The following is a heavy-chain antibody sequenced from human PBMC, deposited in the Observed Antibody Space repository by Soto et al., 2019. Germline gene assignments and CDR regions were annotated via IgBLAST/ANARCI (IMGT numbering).Heavy chain of an antibody. J-gene: IGHJ5*02. CDR3: APRLWRGYKAWFDP. CDR1: GFSLTTSGVG. CDR2: IYWDDDK. Sequence: QITLRESGPTRVKPTQTLTLTCTFAGFSLTTSGVGVGWIRQPPGKALEWLALIYWDDDKRYNPSLQTRLTIPKDTSRNQVVLTMTNMDPVDTATYYCAPRLWRGYKAWFDPWGQGTLVTVSS. V-gene: IGHV2-5*02. D-gene: IGHD3-3*01.